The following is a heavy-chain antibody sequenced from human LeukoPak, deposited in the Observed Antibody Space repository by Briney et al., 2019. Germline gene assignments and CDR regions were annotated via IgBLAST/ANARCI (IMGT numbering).Heavy chain of an antibody. J-gene: IGHJ4*02. V-gene: IGHV3-53*01. CDR2: IYTGGST. CDR1: GFTVSSSY. Sequence: QPGGSLRLSCAASGFTVSSSYMIWVRQAPGKGLEWVSVIYTGGSTYYADSVKGRFTISRDNSKNTLYLQMNSLRAEDTAVYYCARDANKKNYFDCWGQGTLVTVSS. CDR3: ARDANKKNYFDC. D-gene: IGHD2/OR15-2a*01.